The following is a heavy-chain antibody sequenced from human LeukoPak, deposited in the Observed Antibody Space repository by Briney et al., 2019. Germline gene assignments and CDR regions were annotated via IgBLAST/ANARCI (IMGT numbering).Heavy chain of an antibody. V-gene: IGHV1-2*02. CDR3: ARDMGVAVTDY. CDR2: INPNSGGT. CDR1: GYTFTGYY. D-gene: IGHD3-10*01. J-gene: IGHJ4*02. Sequence: ASVKVSCKASGYTFTGYYMHWVRQAPGQGLEWMGWINPNSGGTNYAQKLQDRLIMTTDTSTNTAYMELRSLTSDDTAVYYCARDMGVAVTDYWGQGTLVTVSS.